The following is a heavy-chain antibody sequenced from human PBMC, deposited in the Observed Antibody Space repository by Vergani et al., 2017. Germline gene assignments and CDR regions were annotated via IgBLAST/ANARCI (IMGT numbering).Heavy chain of an antibody. CDR3: ARDGYCSSTSCYTADDAFDI. Sequence: QVQLQESGPGLVKPSETLSLTCTVSGGSISSYYWSWIRQHPGKGLEWIGYIYYSGSTNYNPSLKSRVTISVDTSKNQFSLKLSSVTAADTAVYYCARDGYCSSTSCYTADDAFDIWGQGTMVTVSS. CDR1: GGSISSYY. V-gene: IGHV4-59*01. J-gene: IGHJ3*02. D-gene: IGHD2-2*02. CDR2: IYYSGST.